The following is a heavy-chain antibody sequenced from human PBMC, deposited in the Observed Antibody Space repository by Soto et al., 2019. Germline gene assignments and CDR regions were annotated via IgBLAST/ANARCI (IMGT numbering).Heavy chain of an antibody. CDR1: GFNFNYFW. J-gene: IGHJ4*02. V-gene: IGHV3-7*03. CDR3: VRDGGGSFFPFDL. CDR2: IKYDASEK. Sequence: GGSLRLSCAASGFNFNYFWMTWVRQAPGKGLEWVADIKYDASEKHFVDSVKGRFTISRDNAKNSLYLQMDSLRAEDTAVYYCVRDGGGSFFPFDLWGQGTMVTVSS. D-gene: IGHD2-15*01.